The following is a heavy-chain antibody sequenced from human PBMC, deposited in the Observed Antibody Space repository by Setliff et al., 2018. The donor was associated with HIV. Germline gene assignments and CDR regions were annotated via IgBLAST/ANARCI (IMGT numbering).Heavy chain of an antibody. CDR3: ARDWVTRSNYYGSGSPWYFDF. CDR2: VYASAYS. D-gene: IGHD3-10*01. J-gene: IGHJ2*01. V-gene: IGHV4-4*07. CDR1: GNSIGDYY. Sequence: PSETLSLTCTVSGNSIGDYYWKWIRQPAGKGLEWIGRVYASAYSNYNPSLKSRVTMSVDTSQNQFSLKLRSVNAADTAVYYCARDWVTRSNYYGSGSPWYFDFWGRGILVTVSS.